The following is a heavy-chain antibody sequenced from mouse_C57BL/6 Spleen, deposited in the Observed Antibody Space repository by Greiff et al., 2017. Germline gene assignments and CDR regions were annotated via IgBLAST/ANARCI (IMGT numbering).Heavy chain of an antibody. J-gene: IGHJ1*03. Sequence: EVKLVESGGGLVQPGGSMKLSCVASGFTFSNYWMNWVRQSPEKGLEWVAQIRLKSDNYATHYAESVKGRFTISRDDSKSSVYLQMNNLRAEDTGIYYCITVVAPYWYFDVWGTGTTVTVSS. CDR3: ITVVAPYWYFDV. D-gene: IGHD1-1*01. V-gene: IGHV6-3*01. CDR1: GFTFSNYW. CDR2: IRLKSDNYAT.